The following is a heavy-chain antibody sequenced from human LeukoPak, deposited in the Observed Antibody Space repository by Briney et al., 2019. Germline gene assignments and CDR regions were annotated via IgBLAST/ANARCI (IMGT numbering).Heavy chain of an antibody. J-gene: IGHJ6*02. Sequence: PGGSLRLSCAASGFTFSNYAIHRVRQAPGKGLEWVAVMSYDGSNRYYADSVKGRFTISRDNSKNTLYLQMNSLTTEDTAVYYCARDQRPYYFYGLDVWGQGTTVTVS. CDR2: MSYDGSNR. D-gene: IGHD5-24*01. V-gene: IGHV3-30*04. CDR1: GFTFSNYA. CDR3: ARDQRPYYFYGLDV.